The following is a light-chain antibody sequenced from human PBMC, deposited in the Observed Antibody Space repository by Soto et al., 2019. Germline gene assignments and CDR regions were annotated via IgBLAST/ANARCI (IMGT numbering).Light chain of an antibody. Sequence: EIVMTQSPATLSVSPGERATLSCRASQSVSSNLAWYQQKPGQAPRLLIYGASTRATGIPARFSGSGSGTEFTLSISSLQSTDFAVYYCQQYYDWPSLTFGGGTKVDIK. V-gene: IGKV3-15*01. J-gene: IGKJ4*01. CDR3: QQYYDWPSLT. CDR2: GAS. CDR1: QSVSSN.